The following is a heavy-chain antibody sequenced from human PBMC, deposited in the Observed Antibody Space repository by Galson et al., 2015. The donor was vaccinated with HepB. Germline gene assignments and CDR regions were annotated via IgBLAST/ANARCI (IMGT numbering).Heavy chain of an antibody. CDR2: INPNSGGT. CDR1: GYTFTGYY. CDR3: ARLIVVVPAASRGYFDY. D-gene: IGHD2-2*01. J-gene: IGHJ4*02. V-gene: IGHV1-2*06. Sequence: SVKVSCKASGYTFTGYYMHWVRQAPGQGLEWMGRINPNSGGTNYAQKFQGRVTMTRDTSISTAYMELSRLRSDDTAVYYCARLIVVVPAASRGYFDYWGQGTLVTVSS.